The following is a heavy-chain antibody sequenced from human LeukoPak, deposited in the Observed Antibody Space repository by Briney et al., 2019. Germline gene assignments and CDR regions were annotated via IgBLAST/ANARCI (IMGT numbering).Heavy chain of an antibody. V-gene: IGHV4-34*01. CDR1: GGSFSGYY. Sequence: SETLSLTCAVYGGSFSGYYWSWIRQPPGKGLEWIGEINHSGSTNYNPSLKSRVTMSADTSKNQFSLKLNSVTVADTAVYYCGLGYYSRFDYWGQGSLVTVSS. CDR3: GLGYYSRFDY. D-gene: IGHD3-3*01. CDR2: INHSGST. J-gene: IGHJ4*02.